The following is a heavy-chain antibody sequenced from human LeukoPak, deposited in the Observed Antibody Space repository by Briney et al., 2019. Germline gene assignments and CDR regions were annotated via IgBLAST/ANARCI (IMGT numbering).Heavy chain of an antibody. Sequence: ASVKVSCKASGGTFSSYAISWVRQAPGQGLEWMGGTIPIFGTANYAQKFQGRVTITADESTSTAYMELSSLRSEDTAVYYCARDPLIVGATHFDYWGQGTLVTVSS. V-gene: IGHV1-69*13. CDR3: ARDPLIVGATHFDY. CDR1: GGTFSSYA. CDR2: TIPIFGTA. D-gene: IGHD1-26*01. J-gene: IGHJ4*02.